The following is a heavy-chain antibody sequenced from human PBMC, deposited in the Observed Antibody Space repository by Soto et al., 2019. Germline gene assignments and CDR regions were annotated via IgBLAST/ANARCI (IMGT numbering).Heavy chain of an antibody. J-gene: IGHJ6*02. Sequence: GPQRVRSGAAELTFSSYAMKWVRQTPGKGLEWVSLIGESGTPTYYADSVKGRFTISRDNSGNTLFLEMYSLRAEDTAVYYCARYIPGVRYYGMDVWGQWTTVTVSS. CDR1: ELTFSSYA. D-gene: IGHD2-2*01. CDR3: ARYIPGVRYYGMDV. V-gene: IGHV3-23*01. CDR2: IGESGTPT.